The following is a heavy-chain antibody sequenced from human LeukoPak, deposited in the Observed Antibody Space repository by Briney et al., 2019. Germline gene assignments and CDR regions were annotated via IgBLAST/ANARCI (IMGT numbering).Heavy chain of an antibody. CDR1: GFTVSSNY. CDR2: IRYDGSNK. J-gene: IGHJ4*02. D-gene: IGHD1-26*01. Sequence: GGSLRLSCAASGFTVSSNYMSWVRQAPGKGLEWVAFIRYDGSNKYYADSVKGRFTISRGNSKNTLYLQMNSLRAEDTAVYYCAKDRIVGATTKLYYFDYWGQGTLVTVSS. CDR3: AKDRIVGATTKLYYFDY. V-gene: IGHV3-30*02.